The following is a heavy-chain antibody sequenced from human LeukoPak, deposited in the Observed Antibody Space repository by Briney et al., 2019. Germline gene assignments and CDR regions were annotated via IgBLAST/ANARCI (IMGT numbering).Heavy chain of an antibody. CDR2: INPNNGGT. D-gene: IGHD1-26*01. CDR1: GYTFTGHY. Sequence: ALVKVSCRASGYTFTGHYMHWVRQAPGQGLEWMGWINPNNGGTNYAQKFQGRVTMTRDTSISTAYMELSRLRSDDTAVYYCARGYALYSGRYIDFDYWGQGTLVTVSS. V-gene: IGHV1-2*02. J-gene: IGHJ4*02. CDR3: ARGYALYSGRYIDFDY.